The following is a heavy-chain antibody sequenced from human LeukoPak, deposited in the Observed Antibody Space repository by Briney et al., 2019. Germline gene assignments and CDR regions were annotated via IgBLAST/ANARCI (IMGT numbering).Heavy chain of an antibody. D-gene: IGHD4-17*01. CDR2: ISGSGNII. Sequence: GGSLRLSCTASGFTFSDEYMNWIRQAPGKGLEWVSYISGSGNIIYYADSVKGRFTISRDNARNSLYLQMNSLRAEDTAVYYCARDPFMTTGWGVDYWGQGTLVTVSS. CDR1: GFTFSDEY. J-gene: IGHJ4*02. CDR3: ARDPFMTTGWGVDY. V-gene: IGHV3-11*01.